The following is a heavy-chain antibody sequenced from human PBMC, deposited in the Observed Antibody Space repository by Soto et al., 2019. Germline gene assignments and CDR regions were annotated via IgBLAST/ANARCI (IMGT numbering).Heavy chain of an antibody. CDR2: ITNSGGIT. V-gene: IGHV3-23*01. J-gene: IGHJ3*02. Sequence: PGGSLRLSCAASGFPFSTYALNWVRQAPGKGLEWVSTITNSGGITYYADSVKGRFTISRDNSQNTLYLQMNSLRAGDTAIYYCAKDRSGTTADAFDIWGQGTMVTVSS. D-gene: IGHD1-1*01. CDR1: GFPFSTYA. CDR3: AKDRSGTTADAFDI.